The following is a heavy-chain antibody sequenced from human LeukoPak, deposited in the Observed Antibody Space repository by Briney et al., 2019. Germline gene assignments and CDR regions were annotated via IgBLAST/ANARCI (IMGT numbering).Heavy chain of an antibody. CDR2: IRSKAYGGTT. CDR1: GFTFGDYA. J-gene: IGHJ6*02. Sequence: PGGSLRLSCTASGFTFGDYAMSWVRQAPGKGLEWVGFIRSKAYGGTTEYAASVKGRFTISRDDSKSIAYLQMNSLKTEDTAVYYCTRDPVYSSSWYWALYYYYGMDVWGQGTMVTVSS. CDR3: TRDPVYSSSWYWALYYYYGMDV. V-gene: IGHV3-49*04. D-gene: IGHD6-13*01.